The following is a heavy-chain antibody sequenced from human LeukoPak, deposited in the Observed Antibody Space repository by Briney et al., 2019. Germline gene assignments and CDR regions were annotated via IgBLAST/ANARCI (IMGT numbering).Heavy chain of an antibody. Sequence: SETLSLTCAVYGASFSGYYWSWIRQPPGKGLEWIGEINHSGSTNYNPSLKSRVTISVDTSKNQFSLKLSSVTAADTAVYYCARSERGPTNWFDPWGQGTLVTVSS. V-gene: IGHV4-34*01. CDR3: ARSERGPTNWFDP. D-gene: IGHD1-1*01. CDR1: GASFSGYY. CDR2: INHSGST. J-gene: IGHJ5*02.